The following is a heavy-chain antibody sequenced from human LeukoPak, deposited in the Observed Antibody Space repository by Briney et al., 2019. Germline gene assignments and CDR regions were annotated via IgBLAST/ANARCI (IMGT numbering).Heavy chain of an antibody. CDR1: GYTFTSYG. J-gene: IGHJ5*02. Sequence: ASVTVSCTASGYTFTSYGISWVRQAPGQGLEWMGRISAYNGNTNYAQKLQGRVTMTTDTSTSTAYMELRSLRSDDTAVYYCARDPRGYDWFDPWGQGTLVTVSS. CDR3: ARDPRGYDWFDP. CDR2: ISAYNGNT. D-gene: IGHD6-13*01. V-gene: IGHV1-18*01.